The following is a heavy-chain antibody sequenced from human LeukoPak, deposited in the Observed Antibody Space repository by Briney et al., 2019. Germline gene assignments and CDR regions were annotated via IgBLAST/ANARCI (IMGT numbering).Heavy chain of an antibody. D-gene: IGHD3-22*01. J-gene: IGHJ4*02. CDR3: ARTMYYYDSSGYSY. CDR1: GYTFTSHG. CDR2: INPNSGGT. V-gene: IGHV1-2*04. Sequence: ASVKVSCKASGYTFTSHGISWVRQAPGQGLEWMGWINPNSGGTNYAQKFQGWVTMTRDTSISTAYMELSRLRSDDTAVYYCARTMYYYDSSGYSYWGQGTLVTVSS.